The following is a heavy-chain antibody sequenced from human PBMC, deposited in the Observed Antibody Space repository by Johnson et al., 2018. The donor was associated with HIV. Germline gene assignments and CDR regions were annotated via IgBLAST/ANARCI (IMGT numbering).Heavy chain of an antibody. D-gene: IGHD2-21*02. CDR1: GFTFSSYD. CDR3: ARSGDYGAFDI. CDR2: IGTAGDT. V-gene: IGHV3-13*01. J-gene: IGHJ3*02. Sequence: VQLVESGGGLVQPGGSLRLSCAASGFTFSSYDMYWVRQATGKGLEWVSAIGTAGDTYYPGSVKGRFTISRENAKNSLYLQMNSLRAEDTAVYYCARSGDYGAFDIWGQGTMVTVSS.